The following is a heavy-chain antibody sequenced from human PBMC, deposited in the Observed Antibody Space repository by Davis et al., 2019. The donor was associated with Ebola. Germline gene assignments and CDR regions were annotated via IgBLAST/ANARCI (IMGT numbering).Heavy chain of an antibody. J-gene: IGHJ3*02. D-gene: IGHD1-1*01. Sequence: PGGSLRLSCAASGFTFSSYGMHWVRQAPGKGLEWVAVIWYDGSNKYYADSVKGRFTISRDNSKNTLYLQMNSLRAEDTAVYYCARELERRGGSPAFDIWGQGTMVTVSS. CDR2: IWYDGSNK. CDR3: ARELERRGGSPAFDI. V-gene: IGHV3-33*01. CDR1: GFTFSSYG.